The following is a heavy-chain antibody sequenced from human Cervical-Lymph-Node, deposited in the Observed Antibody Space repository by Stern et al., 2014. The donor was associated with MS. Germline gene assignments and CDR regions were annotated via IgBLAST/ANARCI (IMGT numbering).Heavy chain of an antibody. CDR3: ARDRLGSGFWDY. Sequence: QLVQSGAEVKKPGASVNVSCKASGYTFTSYYMHWVRQAPGQGLEWMGIVNPSDGSTSYAQKFQGRVTMTRDTSTRTVYMELSSLRSQDTAVYYCARDRLGSGFWDYWGQGTLVTVSS. J-gene: IGHJ4*02. CDR2: VNPSDGST. D-gene: IGHD6-19*01. CDR1: GYTFTSYY. V-gene: IGHV1-46*01.